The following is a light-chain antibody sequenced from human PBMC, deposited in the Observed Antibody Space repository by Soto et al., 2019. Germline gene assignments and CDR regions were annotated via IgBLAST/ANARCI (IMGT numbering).Light chain of an antibody. CDR2: DVS. Sequence: QSVLTQPASVSGSPGQSITISCTGTSSDVGGYNYVSWYQQHPGKAPKLMIYDVSNRPSGVSNRFSGSKSGNTASLTISGLQAEDDADYYCSSYTSSSTLGGHVFGTGTKVTVL. V-gene: IGLV2-14*01. CDR1: SSDVGGYNY. CDR3: SSYTSSSTLGGHV. J-gene: IGLJ1*01.